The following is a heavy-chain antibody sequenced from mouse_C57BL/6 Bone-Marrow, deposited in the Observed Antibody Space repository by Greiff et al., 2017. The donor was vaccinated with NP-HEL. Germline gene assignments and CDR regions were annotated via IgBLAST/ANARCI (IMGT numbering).Heavy chain of an antibody. CDR3: ARGYGSSYYAMDY. J-gene: IGHJ4*01. CDR2: ISYSGST. V-gene: IGHV3-8*01. D-gene: IGHD1-1*01. CDR1: GYSITSDY. Sequence: VQLQQSGPGLAKPSQTLSLTCSVTGYSITSDYWNWIRKFPGNKLEYMGYISYSGSTYYNPSLKRRISITRDTSKNQYYLQLNSVTTEDTATYYCARGYGSSYYAMDYWGQGTSVTVSS.